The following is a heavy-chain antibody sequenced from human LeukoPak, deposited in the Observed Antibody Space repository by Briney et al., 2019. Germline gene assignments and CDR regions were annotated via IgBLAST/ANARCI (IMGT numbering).Heavy chain of an antibody. J-gene: IGHJ6*02. CDR2: IIPILGIA. CDR3: ARPRLFGYNYYYYGMDI. CDR1: GGTFSSYA. D-gene: IGHD3-3*01. V-gene: IGHV1-69*04. Sequence: ASVKVSCKASGGTFSSYAISWVRQAPGQGLEWMGRIIPILGIANYAQKFQGRVTITADKSTSTAYMELSSLRSEDTAVYYCARPRLFGYNYYYYGMDIWGQGTMVTVSS.